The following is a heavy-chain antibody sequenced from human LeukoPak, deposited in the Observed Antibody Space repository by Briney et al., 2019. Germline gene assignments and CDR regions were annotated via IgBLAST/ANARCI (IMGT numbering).Heavy chain of an antibody. Sequence: GGSLRLSCAASGFTFSSYAMSWVRQAPGKGLEWVSTISDSGRSTYFADSVKGRFTISRDNAKNSLYLQMNSLRAEDTAVYYCARDPYSGSYWGQGTLVTVSS. V-gene: IGHV3-23*01. CDR2: ISDSGRST. D-gene: IGHD1-26*01. J-gene: IGHJ4*02. CDR1: GFTFSSYA. CDR3: ARDPYSGSY.